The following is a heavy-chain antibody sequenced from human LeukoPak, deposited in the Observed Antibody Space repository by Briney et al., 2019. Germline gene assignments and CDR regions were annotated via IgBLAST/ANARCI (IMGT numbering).Heavy chain of an antibody. Sequence: PSETLSLTCTVSGGSISSYYWSWIRQPAGKGLEWIRRIYTSGSTNYNPSLKSRVTMSVDTSKNQFSLKLNSVIAADTAVYYCAIRGYDSSGCYFDYWGQGTLVTVSS. CDR2: IYTSGST. D-gene: IGHD3-22*01. V-gene: IGHV4-4*07. CDR1: GGSISSYY. J-gene: IGHJ4*02. CDR3: AIRGYDSSGCYFDY.